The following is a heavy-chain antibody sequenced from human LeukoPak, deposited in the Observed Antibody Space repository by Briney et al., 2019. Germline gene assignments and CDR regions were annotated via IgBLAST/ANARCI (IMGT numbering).Heavy chain of an antibody. CDR3: AKVRDSSGWYLKWYYFDY. Sequence: PGGSLRLSCAASGSTFGSYSMSWVRQAPGKGLEWVSTVSGSGVSTYYADSVKGRFTISRDNSKNTLYLQMNSLRAEHTAVYYCAKVRDSSGWYLKWYYFDYWGQGTLVTVSS. J-gene: IGHJ4*02. CDR2: VSGSGVST. V-gene: IGHV3-23*01. CDR1: GSTFGSYS. D-gene: IGHD6-19*01.